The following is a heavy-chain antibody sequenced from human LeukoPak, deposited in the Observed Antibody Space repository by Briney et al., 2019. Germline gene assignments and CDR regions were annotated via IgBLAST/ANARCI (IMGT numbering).Heavy chain of an antibody. Sequence: SGTLSLTCAVSGGSISSSNWWSWVRQPPGKGLEWIGEIYHSGSTNYNPSLKSRVTISVDTSKNQFSLKLSSVTAADTAVYYCARGFGYYGSGSYYRSWGQGTLVTVSS. V-gene: IGHV4-4*02. CDR2: IYHSGST. D-gene: IGHD3-10*01. CDR3: ARGFGYYGSGSYYRS. CDR1: GGSISSSNW. J-gene: IGHJ4*02.